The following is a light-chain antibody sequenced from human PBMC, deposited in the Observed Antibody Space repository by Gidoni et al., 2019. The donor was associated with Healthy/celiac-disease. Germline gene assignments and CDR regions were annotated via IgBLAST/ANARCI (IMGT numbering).Light chain of an antibody. CDR2: AAS. Sequence: AIQRTQSPSSLSASVGERVTITCRASQGIRNDLGWYQQKPGKAPKLLIYAASSLQSGVPSRFSGSGSGTDFTLTISSLQPEDFATYSCLPDYTYPWTFXXXTKVEI. J-gene: IGKJ1*01. V-gene: IGKV1-6*01. CDR1: QGIRND. CDR3: LPDYTYPWT.